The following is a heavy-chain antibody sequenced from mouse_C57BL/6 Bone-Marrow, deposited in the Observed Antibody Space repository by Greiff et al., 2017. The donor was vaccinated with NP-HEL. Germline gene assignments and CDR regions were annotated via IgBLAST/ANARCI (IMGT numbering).Heavy chain of an antibody. Sequence: VQLQQPGAELVQPGASVKLSCKASGYTFTSYWMHWVKQRPGQGLEWIGMLHPNSGSTNYNEKFTSKATLTVAKYSSPASMQISSLTSDDAAVYYSSIRTPFYYDYDEYSFGYWGQVTTRTVSS. CDR3: SIRTPFYYDYDEYSFGY. V-gene: IGHV1-64*01. D-gene: IGHD2-4*01. CDR2: LHPNSGST. J-gene: IGHJ2*01. CDR1: GYTFTSYW.